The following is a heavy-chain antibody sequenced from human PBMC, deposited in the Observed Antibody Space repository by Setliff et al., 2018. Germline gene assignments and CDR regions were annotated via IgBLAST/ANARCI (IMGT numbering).Heavy chain of an antibody. CDR1: GYSFTSYW. Sequence: GESLKISCKGSGYSFTSYWISWVRQMPGKGLGWMGRIDPSDSYTNYSPSFQGHVTSSADKSISTAYLQWSSLKASDTAMYYCARTPDGAAGMMYFQHWGQGTLVTVSS. V-gene: IGHV5-10-1*01. J-gene: IGHJ1*01. CDR3: ARTPDGAAGMMYFQH. D-gene: IGHD6-13*01. CDR2: IDPSDSYT.